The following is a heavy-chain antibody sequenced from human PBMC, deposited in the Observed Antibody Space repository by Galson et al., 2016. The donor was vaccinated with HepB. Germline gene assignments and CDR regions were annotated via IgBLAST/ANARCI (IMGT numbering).Heavy chain of an antibody. Sequence: SLRLSCAVSGFTLKGYNINWVRQAPGKGLEWVSYISSSGRDIQYEGTVKGRFTSSRDNAKNSLLLKMNSLRVEDTAVYYCARDSGDWDSGYYRSFDYWGQGTLVTVSS. J-gene: IGHJ4*02. V-gene: IGHV3-21*01. CDR1: GFTLKGYN. D-gene: IGHD4-17*01. CDR3: ARDSGDWDSGYYRSFDY. CDR2: ISSSGRDI.